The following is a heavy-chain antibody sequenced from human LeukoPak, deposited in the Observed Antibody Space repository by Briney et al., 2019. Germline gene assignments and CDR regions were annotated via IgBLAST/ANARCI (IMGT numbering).Heavy chain of an antibody. J-gene: IGHJ4*02. D-gene: IGHD3-22*01. Sequence: SETLSLTCTVSGGSITSSSYYWGWIRQPPGKGLEWIGSIYYSGSTYYNPSLKSRVTISLDTSKNQFSLKLSSVTAADTAVYYCARDHYYDSSGYYGIDYWGQGTLVTVSS. CDR1: GGSITSSSYY. V-gene: IGHV4-39*07. CDR3: ARDHYYDSSGYYGIDY. CDR2: IYYSGST.